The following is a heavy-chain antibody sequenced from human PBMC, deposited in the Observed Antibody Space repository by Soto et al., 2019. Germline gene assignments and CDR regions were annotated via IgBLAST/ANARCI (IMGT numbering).Heavy chain of an antibody. CDR1: GFTFSSYA. V-gene: IGHV3-33*01. CDR3: ARGVDWFDP. D-gene: IGHD2-15*01. J-gene: IGHJ5*02. Sequence: QVQLVESGGGVGQPGRSLRLSCAASGFTFSSYAMHWVRQAPGKGLEWVAVIWYDGSNKYFADSVKGRFTISRDNSKNTLYLQMNSLRVEDTAVYYCARGVDWFDPWGQGTLVTVSS. CDR2: IWYDGSNK.